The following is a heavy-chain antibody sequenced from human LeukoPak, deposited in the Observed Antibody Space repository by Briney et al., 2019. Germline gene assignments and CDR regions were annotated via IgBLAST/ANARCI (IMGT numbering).Heavy chain of an antibody. CDR3: ARGLSSFCSGGSCSFTYFDY. D-gene: IGHD2-15*01. Sequence: SETLSLTCAVYGGSFSGNYWSWIRQPPGKGLEWIGEINHSGSTSYNPSLKGRVTISVDTSKNQFSLNLSSVTAADTAVYYCARGLSSFCSGGSCSFTYFDYWGQGTLVSVSS. CDR1: GGSFSGNY. CDR2: INHSGST. V-gene: IGHV4-34*01. J-gene: IGHJ4*02.